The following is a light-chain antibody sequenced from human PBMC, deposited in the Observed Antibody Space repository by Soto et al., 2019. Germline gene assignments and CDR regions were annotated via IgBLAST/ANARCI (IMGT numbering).Light chain of an antibody. CDR2: GAS. J-gene: IGKJ1*01. Sequence: EIVLTQSPDTLSLSPGERATLSCRASQSVSSSYLAWYQQEPGQAPRLLIYGASRRATGIPDRFSGSGSGTDFTLTISRLEPEDFAVYYCQHYGSSRWTFGQGTKVEIK. CDR3: QHYGSSRWT. CDR1: QSVSSSY. V-gene: IGKV3-20*01.